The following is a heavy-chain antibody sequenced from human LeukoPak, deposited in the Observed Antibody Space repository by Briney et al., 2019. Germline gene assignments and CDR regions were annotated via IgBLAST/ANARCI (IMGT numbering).Heavy chain of an antibody. V-gene: IGHV4-59*01. J-gene: IGHJ6*02. CDR2: IYNSGST. Sequence: SETLSLTCTVSGDSISSYYWSWIRQPPGKGLEWIGYIYNSGSTKYNPSLKSRVTISVDTSKNQFSLKLSSVTAADTAVYYCARRLPVINGHYYYGMDVWGQGTTVTVSS. D-gene: IGHD3-22*01. CDR1: GDSISSYY. CDR3: ARRLPVINGHYYYGMDV.